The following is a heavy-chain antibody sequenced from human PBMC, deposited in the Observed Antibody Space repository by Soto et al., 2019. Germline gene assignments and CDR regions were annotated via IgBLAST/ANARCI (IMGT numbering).Heavy chain of an antibody. J-gene: IGHJ4*02. Sequence: ASVKVSCKASGGTFSSYTISWVRQAPGQGLEWMGWIIAYHGKTNYAQKLQGRVTITTDTSTSTAYMELRSLRSDDTAVYYCARDPPTYYDFWSGYYYFDYWGQGTLVTVSS. D-gene: IGHD3-3*01. CDR3: ARDPPTYYDFWSGYYYFDY. CDR1: GGTFSSYT. CDR2: IIAYHGKT. V-gene: IGHV1-18*01.